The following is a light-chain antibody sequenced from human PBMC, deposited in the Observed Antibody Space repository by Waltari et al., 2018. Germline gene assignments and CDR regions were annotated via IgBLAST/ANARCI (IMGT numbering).Light chain of an antibody. CDR3: AAWDDSLNAVV. Sequence: QSVVTQPPSASGTPGQRVAISCSGSSSNIGRNTVNWYQQLPGTAPKLLFYSNNQRPSGGPDRFSGSKSGTSASLAISGLQSEDEADYYCAAWDDSLNAVVFGGGTKLTVL. CDR1: SSNIGRNT. V-gene: IGLV1-44*01. CDR2: SNN. J-gene: IGLJ3*02.